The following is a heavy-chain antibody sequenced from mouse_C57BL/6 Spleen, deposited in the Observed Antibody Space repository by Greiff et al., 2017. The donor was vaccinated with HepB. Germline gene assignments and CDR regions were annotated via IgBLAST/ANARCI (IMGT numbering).Heavy chain of an antibody. V-gene: IGHV2-6-1*01. Sequence: VMLVESGPGLVAPSQSLSITCTVSGFSLTSYGVHWVRQPPGKGLEWLVVIWSDGSTTYNSALKSRLSISKDNSKSQVFLKMNSLQTDDTAMYYWARHRMDYGYDGYAMDYWGQGTSVTVSS. CDR1: GFSLTSYG. J-gene: IGHJ4*01. CDR2: IWSDGST. D-gene: IGHD2-2*01. CDR3: ARHRMDYGYDGYAMDY.